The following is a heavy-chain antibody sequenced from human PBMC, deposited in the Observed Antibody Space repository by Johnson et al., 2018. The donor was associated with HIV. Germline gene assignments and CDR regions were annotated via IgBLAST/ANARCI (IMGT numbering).Heavy chain of an antibody. Sequence: VQLVESGGGLVKPGGSLRLSCRASGFPLSNAWMNWVRQAPGKGLEWVGRLKSRADGGTTDYAVSVKDRFTILRDDSKNTLYLQLSSLRTEDAGVYYCTTEGDAFDIWGQGTMVTVSS. CDR1: GFPLSNAW. CDR2: LKSRADGGTT. V-gene: IGHV3-15*01. CDR3: TTEGDAFDI. J-gene: IGHJ3*02.